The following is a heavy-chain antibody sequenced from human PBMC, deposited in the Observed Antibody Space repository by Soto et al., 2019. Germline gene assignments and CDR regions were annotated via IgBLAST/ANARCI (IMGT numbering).Heavy chain of an antibody. D-gene: IGHD3-3*01. CDR1: GSPVTAYY. CDR3: ARGGGVGVAVSAAFDM. Sequence: QLHLVQSGAVVKKPGASVTVSCSASGSPVTAYYMHWVRQAPGRGLEWMGGINPATGAAKYTQTFRGRVTMTRDTSTSTVFMELGGLTSDDTAGFYCARGGGVGVAVSAAFDMWGQGTLVTVSS. J-gene: IGHJ3*02. V-gene: IGHV1-2*02. CDR2: INPATGAA.